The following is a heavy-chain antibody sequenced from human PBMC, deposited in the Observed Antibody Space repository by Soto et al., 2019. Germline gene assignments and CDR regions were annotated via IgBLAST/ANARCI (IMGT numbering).Heavy chain of an antibody. CDR3: ARGAPAYAPVF. J-gene: IGHJ6*02. CDR2: VYNSGNS. Sequence: PSETLSLTCTVSGGSVISGGYSWNWIRQPPGKGLEWIGYVYNSGNSHYNPSLKSRVTMSVDRSKNQFPLKLTSVTAADTAVYFFARGAPAYAPVFWGQGPTVTLFS. CDR1: GGSVISGGYS. V-gene: IGHV4-30-2*01.